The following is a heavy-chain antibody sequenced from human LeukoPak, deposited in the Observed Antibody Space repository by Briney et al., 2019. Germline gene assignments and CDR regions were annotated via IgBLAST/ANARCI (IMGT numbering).Heavy chain of an antibody. CDR3: ARDPGSTYGSGSYSPPYYYYYMDV. Sequence: SETLSLTCTVSGGSLSNKYWSWLRQPPGKGLEWIGYIYYSGSTNYNPSLKSRVTILVDTSKNQFSLRLSSVTAADTAVYYCARDPGSTYGSGSYSPPYYYYYMDVWGKGTTVTVSS. CDR2: IYYSGST. D-gene: IGHD3-10*01. J-gene: IGHJ6*03. V-gene: IGHV4-59*12. CDR1: GGSLSNKY.